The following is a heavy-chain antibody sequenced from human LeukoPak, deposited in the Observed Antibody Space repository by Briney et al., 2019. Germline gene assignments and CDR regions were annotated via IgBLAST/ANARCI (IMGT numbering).Heavy chain of an antibody. Sequence: ASVKVSCKASGYTFTGYGISWVRQAPGQGLEWMGWISAYNGNTNYAQKLQGRVTMTTDTSTSTAYMELRSLRSDDTAVYYCARMGNYYDSSGSYDAFDIWGQGTMVTVSS. CDR1: GYTFTGYG. CDR2: ISAYNGNT. CDR3: ARMGNYYDSSGSYDAFDI. J-gene: IGHJ3*02. D-gene: IGHD3-22*01. V-gene: IGHV1-18*01.